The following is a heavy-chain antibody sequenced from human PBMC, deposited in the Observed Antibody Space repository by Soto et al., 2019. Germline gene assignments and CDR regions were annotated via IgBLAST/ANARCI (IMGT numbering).Heavy chain of an antibody. Sequence: EMQLVESWGGLVQPGGSLRLSCAASGFTFNTYDIYWVRQATGKGLEWVSTIGRAGDTYYSDSVKGRFTISRDVAENSLYLQMNSLKAGDTAVYYCARNGGGLDCWGQGHLVNVSA. D-gene: IGHD2-15*01. CDR3: ARNGGGLDC. CDR1: GFTFNTYD. CDR2: IGRAGDT. J-gene: IGHJ4*02. V-gene: IGHV3-13*01.